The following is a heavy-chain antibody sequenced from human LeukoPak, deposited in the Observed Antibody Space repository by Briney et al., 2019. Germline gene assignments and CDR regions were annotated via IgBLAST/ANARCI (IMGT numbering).Heavy chain of an antibody. CDR3: ARDAGSLTIFGVVTYLDY. CDR2: ISYDGSNK. D-gene: IGHD3-3*01. Sequence: GGSLRLSCAASGFTFSSYAMHWVRQAPGKGLEWVAVISYDGSNKYYADSVKGRFTISRGNSKNTLYLQMNSLRAEDTAVYYCARDAGSLTIFGVVTYLDYWGQGTLVTVSS. CDR1: GFTFSSYA. J-gene: IGHJ4*02. V-gene: IGHV3-30-3*01.